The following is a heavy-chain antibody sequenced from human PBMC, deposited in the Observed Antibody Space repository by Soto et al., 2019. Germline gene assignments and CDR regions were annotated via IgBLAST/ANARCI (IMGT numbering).Heavy chain of an antibody. CDR2: IHIDGSST. Sequence: EVQLVESGGGLVQPGESLRLSCAASGFTFSYYWMHWVRQAPGKGLVWVSRIHIDGSSTTYADSVKGRFTISRDNARNTVYLQMNSLRVEDTAVYYCARGDRGAFDLWGQGTVVTVSS. J-gene: IGHJ3*01. CDR1: GFTFSYYW. V-gene: IGHV3-74*01. D-gene: IGHD1-26*01. CDR3: ARGDRGAFDL.